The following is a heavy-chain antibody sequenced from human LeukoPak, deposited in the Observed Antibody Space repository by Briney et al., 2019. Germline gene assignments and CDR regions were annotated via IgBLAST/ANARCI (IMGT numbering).Heavy chain of an antibody. V-gene: IGHV3-11*01. J-gene: IGHJ4*02. CDR3: AMFFTYYYDSSGYPLDY. D-gene: IGHD3-22*01. Sequence: PGGSLRLSCAASGFTFSDYYMSWIRQAPGKGLEWVSCISSSGSIIYYTDSVKGRFTISRDNAKNSLYLQMNNLIAEDTAVYYCAMFFTYYYDSSGYPLDYWGQGTLVTVSS. CDR2: ISSSGSII. CDR1: GFTFSDYY.